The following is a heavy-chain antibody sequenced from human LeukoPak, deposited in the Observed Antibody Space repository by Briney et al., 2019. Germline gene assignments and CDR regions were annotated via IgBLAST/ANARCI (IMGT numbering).Heavy chain of an antibody. CDR2: ISGSGGST. CDR1: GFTFSKYG. D-gene: IGHD2-8*02. J-gene: IGHJ4*02. Sequence: GGSLRLSCAASGFTFSKYGMSWVRQAPGKGLEWVSVISGSGGSTDYADPVKGRFTISRDNSKNMLYVQMNSLRVEDTAVYYCAKDRLPDGVWSIDYWGQGTLVTVSS. CDR3: AKDRLPDGVWSIDY. V-gene: IGHV3-23*01.